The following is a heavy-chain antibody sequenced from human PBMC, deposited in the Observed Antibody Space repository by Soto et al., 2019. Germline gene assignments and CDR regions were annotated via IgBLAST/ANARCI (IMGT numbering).Heavy chain of an antibody. CDR1: GGSISSSSYY. J-gene: IGHJ4*02. V-gene: IGHV4-39*01. D-gene: IGHD3-9*01. Sequence: QLQLQESGPGLVKPSETLSLTCTVSGGSISSSSYYWGWIRQPPGKGLEWIGSIYYSGSTYYNPSLKSRVTISVDTSKNQFSLKLSSVTAADTAVYYCARLGYDILTKEDWTDYWGQGTLVTVSS. CDR3: ARLGYDILTKEDWTDY. CDR2: IYYSGST.